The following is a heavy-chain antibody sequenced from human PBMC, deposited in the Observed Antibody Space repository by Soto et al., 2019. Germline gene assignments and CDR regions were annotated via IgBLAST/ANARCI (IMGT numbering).Heavy chain of an antibody. D-gene: IGHD1-26*01. CDR2: IRNKANSYTT. CDR1: GFTFSDHY. CDR3: ARVRLGAPTRYFDY. Sequence: GGSLRLSCAASGFTFSDHYMDWVRQAPGKGLEWVGRIRNKANSYTTEYAASVKGRFTISRDDSKNSLFLQMNSLKTEDTAVYYCARVRLGAPTRYFDYWSQGTLVTVSS. J-gene: IGHJ4*02. V-gene: IGHV3-72*01.